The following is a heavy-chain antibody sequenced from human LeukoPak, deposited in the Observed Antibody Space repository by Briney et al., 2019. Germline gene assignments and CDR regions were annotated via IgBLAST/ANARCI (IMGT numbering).Heavy chain of an antibody. CDR1: GYTFAPYY. J-gene: IGHJ4*02. CDR3: ARDQRGGRISWYSHFDF. Sequence: ASVKVSCKAYGYTFAPYYMHWVRQAPGQGLEWMGIINPTSANTRYAQKFQGRVTMTRDTSTSTVYMELSSLTSEDTAVYYCARDQRGGRISWYSHFDFWGQGTLVTFSS. V-gene: IGHV1-46*01. CDR2: INPTSANT. D-gene: IGHD6-13*01.